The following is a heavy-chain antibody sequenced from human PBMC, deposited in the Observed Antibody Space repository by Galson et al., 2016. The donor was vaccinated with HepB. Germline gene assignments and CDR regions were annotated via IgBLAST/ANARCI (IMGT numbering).Heavy chain of an antibody. CDR1: GFTFIDYY. CDR3: ARDSSYGDYGDY. D-gene: IGHD4-17*01. Sequence: CAVSGFTFIDYYMSWIRLAPGKGLEWVSYISPSGKTIYYADSVKGRFTISRDNAKNSVYLQMNSLRADDTAVYYCARDSSYGDYGDYWGQGTLVTVSS. CDR2: ISPSGKTI. V-gene: IGHV3-11*01. J-gene: IGHJ4*02.